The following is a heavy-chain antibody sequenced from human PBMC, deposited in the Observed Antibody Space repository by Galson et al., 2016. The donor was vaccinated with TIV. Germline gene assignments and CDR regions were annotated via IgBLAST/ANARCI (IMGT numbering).Heavy chain of an antibody. J-gene: IGHJ4*02. D-gene: IGHD2-2*01. CDR1: GFTFNSYD. Sequence: SLRLSCAASGFTFNSYDMHWVRQPPGKGLEWVAVISYDGSNKYYADSVKGRFTVSRDKSKNTLFLQLDGLRTEDTAVYYCARVFLSYQVDYWGQGTLVTVSS. CDR3: ARVFLSYQVDY. CDR2: ISYDGSNK. V-gene: IGHV3-30-3*01.